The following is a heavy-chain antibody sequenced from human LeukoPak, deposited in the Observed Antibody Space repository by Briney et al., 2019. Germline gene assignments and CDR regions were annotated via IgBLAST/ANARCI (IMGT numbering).Heavy chain of an antibody. J-gene: IGHJ4*02. D-gene: IGHD6-13*01. V-gene: IGHV1-69*06. Sequence: GASVKVSCKASGYTFTTYYVHWVRQAPGQGLEWMGGIIPIFGTANYAQKFQGRVTITADKSTSTAYMELSSLRSEDTAVYYCARVRGSSSGAGVDYWGQGTLVTVSS. CDR1: GYTFTTYY. CDR2: IIPIFGTA. CDR3: ARVRGSSSGAGVDY.